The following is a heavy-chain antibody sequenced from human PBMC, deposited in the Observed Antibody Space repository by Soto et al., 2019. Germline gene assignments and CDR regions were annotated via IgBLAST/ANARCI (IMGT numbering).Heavy chain of an antibody. D-gene: IGHD6-19*01. J-gene: IGHJ4*02. CDR2: ISAFNGNT. CDR1: GYTFRDYG. CDR3: ARDQQWLVPVPLDVDF. V-gene: IGHV1-18*01. Sequence: QVPLVQSGAEVKKPGASVKVSCKASGYTFRDYGISWVRQAPGQGLEWMGWISAFNGNTNYTKKCQDRVTVTTATSTNTAYMELPSLRSDDTAVYYCARDQQWLVPVPLDVDFWGPGTPVIVS.